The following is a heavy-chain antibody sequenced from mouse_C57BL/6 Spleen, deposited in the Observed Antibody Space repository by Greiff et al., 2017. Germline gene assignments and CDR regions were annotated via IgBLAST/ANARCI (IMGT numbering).Heavy chain of an antibody. Sequence: EVQVVESGGGLVQSGRSLRLSCATSGFTFSDFYMEWVRQAPGKGLEWIAASRNKANDYTTEYSASVKGRFIVSRDTSQSILYLQMNALRAEDTAIYYCARDVSMSPSWFAYWGQGTLVTVSA. CDR3: ARDVSMSPSWFAY. D-gene: IGHD2-3*01. CDR1: GFTFSDFY. J-gene: IGHJ3*01. CDR2: SRNKANDYTT. V-gene: IGHV7-1*01.